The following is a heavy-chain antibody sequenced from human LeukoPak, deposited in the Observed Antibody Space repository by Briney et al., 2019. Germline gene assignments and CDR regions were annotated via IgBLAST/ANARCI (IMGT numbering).Heavy chain of an antibody. CDR2: INHSGST. CDR1: GGSFSGYY. J-gene: IGHJ3*02. CDR3: ARGGLWIQLWPI. D-gene: IGHD5-18*01. V-gene: IGHV4-34*01. Sequence: SETLSLTCAVYGGSFSGYYWSWIRQLPGKGLEWIGEINHSGSTNHNPSLKSRVTISVDTSKNQFPLKLSSVTAADTAVYYCARGGLWIQLWPIWGQGTMVTVSS.